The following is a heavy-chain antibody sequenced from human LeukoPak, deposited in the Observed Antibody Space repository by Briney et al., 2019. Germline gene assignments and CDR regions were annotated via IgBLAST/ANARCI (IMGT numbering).Heavy chain of an antibody. J-gene: IGHJ3*02. V-gene: IGHV3-21*01. Sequence: PGGSQRLSCAASGFTFSSYSMNWVRQAPGKGLEWVSSISSSSSYIYYADSVKGRFTISRDNAKNSLYLQMNSLRAEDTAVYYCAREPRGGTSSDAFDIWGQGTMVTVSS. CDR1: GFTFSSYS. CDR3: AREPRGGTSSDAFDI. CDR2: ISSSSSYI. D-gene: IGHD2-2*01.